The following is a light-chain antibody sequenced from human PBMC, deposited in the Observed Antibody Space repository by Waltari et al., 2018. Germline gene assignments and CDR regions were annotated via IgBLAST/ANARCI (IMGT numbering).Light chain of an antibody. CDR2: DVN. J-gene: IGLJ2*01. V-gene: IGLV2-11*01. Sequence: QSALTQPRSVSGSPGQSVTISCTGTSSHVGGYNYVAWYQHHPGKAPALMVFDVNKRPSGVPDRFSGSKSGNTASLTISGLRTEDEADYYCSSYAGSYTLLFGGGTKLTVL. CDR1: SSHVGGYNY. CDR3: SSYAGSYTLL.